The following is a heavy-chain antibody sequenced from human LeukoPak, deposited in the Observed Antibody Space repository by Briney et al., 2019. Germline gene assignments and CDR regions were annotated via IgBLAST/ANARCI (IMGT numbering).Heavy chain of an antibody. CDR3: ARLTTVTTFFDY. J-gene: IGHJ4*02. D-gene: IGHD4-17*01. V-gene: IGHV4-59*01. Sequence: PSETLSLTCTVSGGSISSYYWSWIRQPPGKGLEWIGYIYYSGSTNYNPSLKSRVTISVDTSKNQFSLKLSSVTAADTAVYYCARLTTVTTFFDYWGQGTLVTVS. CDR2: IYYSGST. CDR1: GGSISSYY.